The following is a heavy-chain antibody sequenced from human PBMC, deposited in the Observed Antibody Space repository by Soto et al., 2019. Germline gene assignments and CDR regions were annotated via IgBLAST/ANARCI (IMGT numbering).Heavy chain of an antibody. D-gene: IGHD3-22*01. CDR2: ISTFNGNA. CDR1: GYTFSSNG. J-gene: IGHJ5*02. CDR3: VRQSGYSSGWSDH. V-gene: IGHV1-18*04. Sequence: QVQLVQSGAEVKKPGASVKVSCKTSGYTFSSNGISWERQAPGQGLEWMGWISTFNGNAHYSQKFQDRVTMTTDTSTNTVYMEVTSLRSDDTAMYYCVRQSGYSSGWSDHWGQGTLVTVSS.